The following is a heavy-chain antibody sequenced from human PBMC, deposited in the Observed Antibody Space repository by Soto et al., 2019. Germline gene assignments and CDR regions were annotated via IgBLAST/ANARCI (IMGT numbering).Heavy chain of an antibody. V-gene: IGHV3-13*01. D-gene: IGHD3-10*01. CDR2: LGAGGDT. Sequence: EVQLVESGGGLVQPGGSLRLARAASGFTVSSYDMHWVRHVTGKGLEWVSTLGAGGDTYFPDSVKGRFTISRDHAKNSLYLQMNNLGAGDTAVYYCARGTMVRGTLDPGISGPLDYWGQGTLVAVSS. CDR3: ARGTMVRGTLDPGISGPLDY. CDR1: GFTVSSYD. J-gene: IGHJ4*02.